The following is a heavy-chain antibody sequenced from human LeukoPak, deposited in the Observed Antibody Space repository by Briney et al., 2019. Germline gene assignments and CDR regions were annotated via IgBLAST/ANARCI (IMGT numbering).Heavy chain of an antibody. CDR2: IYTSGST. Sequence: SETLSLTCTVSGGSISSYYWSWIRQPAGKGLEWIGHIYTSGSTNYNPSLKSRVTMSVDTPKNQFSLKLSSVTAADTAVYYCARGSKPGDCHDYWGQGTLVTVSS. J-gene: IGHJ4*02. CDR3: ARGSKPGDCHDY. V-gene: IGHV4-4*07. D-gene: IGHD2-21*02. CDR1: GGSISSYY.